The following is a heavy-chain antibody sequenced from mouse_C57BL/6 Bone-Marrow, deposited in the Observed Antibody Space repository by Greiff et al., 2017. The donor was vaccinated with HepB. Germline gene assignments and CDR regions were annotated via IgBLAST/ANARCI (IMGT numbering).Heavy chain of an antibody. J-gene: IGHJ3*01. D-gene: IGHD2-2*01. CDR2: INPSSGYT. CDR3: ARNMVTTGFAY. CDR1: GYTFTSYW. V-gene: IGHV1-7*01. Sequence: VQLQQSGAELAKPGASVKLSCKASGYTFTSYWMHWVKQRPGQGLEWIGYINPSSGYTKYNQKFKDKATLTADKSPSTAYMQLSSLTYEDSAVYYCARNMVTTGFAYWGQGTLVTVSA.